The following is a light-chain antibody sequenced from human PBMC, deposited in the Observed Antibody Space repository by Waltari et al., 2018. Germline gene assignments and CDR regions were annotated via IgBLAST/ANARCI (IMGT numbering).Light chain of an antibody. CDR3: TSYTTTSTLVL. J-gene: IGLJ2*01. CDR2: DVT. CDR1: TSDIGGYNY. V-gene: IGLV2-14*03. Sequence: QSALTQPASVSGSPGQSITISCTGTTSDIGGYNYVSWYQQHPGRAPKLMIYDVTDRPSAISIRFSGSKSGNTASLTISGLRAEDEAYYYCTSYTTTSTLVLFGGGTKLTVL.